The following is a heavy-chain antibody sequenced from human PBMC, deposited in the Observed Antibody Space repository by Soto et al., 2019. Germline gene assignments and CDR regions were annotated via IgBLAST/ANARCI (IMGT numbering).Heavy chain of an antibody. V-gene: IGHV4-4*07. CDR2: IYTSGSS. CDR3: ARDPGTSMIENYYNGMDV. Sequence: SETLSLTCPVTGYSISNYFWSWIRQPAGKGLEWIGRIYTSGSSNYNPSLKSRLTMSVDTSKNQVSLNLRSVTAADTAVYYCARDPGTSMIENYYNGMDVWGRGTTVTVSS. CDR1: GYSISNYF. J-gene: IGHJ6*02. D-gene: IGHD3-16*01.